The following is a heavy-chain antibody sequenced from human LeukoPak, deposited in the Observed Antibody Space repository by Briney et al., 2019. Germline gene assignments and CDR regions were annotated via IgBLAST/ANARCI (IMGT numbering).Heavy chain of an antibody. CDR3: ARDSAKTTVTTLDY. CDR2: MKQDGSEK. J-gene: IGHJ4*02. V-gene: IGHV3-7*01. Sequence: GGSLRLSCAASGFTFCSYWMSWVRQAPGKGLEWVANMKQDGSEKYYVDSVKGRFTISRDNAKNSLYLQMNSLRAEDTAVYYCARDSAKTTVTTLDYWGQGTLVTVSS. D-gene: IGHD4-17*01. CDR1: GFTFCSYW.